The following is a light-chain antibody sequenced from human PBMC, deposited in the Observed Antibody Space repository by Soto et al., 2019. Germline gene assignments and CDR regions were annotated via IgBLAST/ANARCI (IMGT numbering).Light chain of an antibody. V-gene: IGLV2-23*02. CDR2: EVS. J-gene: IGLJ3*02. CDR1: SSDVGTYNL. Sequence: QSALTQPASVSGSPGQSITISCTGISSDVGTYNLVSWYQQHPGKAPKLMIYEVSGWPSGVSNRFSGSQSGKTASLTISGLQAEDEADYYCCSYAGSWVFGGGTQLTVL. CDR3: CSYAGSWV.